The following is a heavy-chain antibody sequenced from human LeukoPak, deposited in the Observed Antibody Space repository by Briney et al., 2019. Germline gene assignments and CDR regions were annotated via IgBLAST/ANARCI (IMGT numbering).Heavy chain of an antibody. CDR2: IIPTFGTA. Sequence: SVKVSCKASGGTFSSYAISWVRQAPGQGLEWMGGIIPTFGTANYAQKFQGRVTITADESTSTAYMELSSLRSEDTAVYYCASPSYYYDSSGYYYFDYWGQGTLVTVSS. V-gene: IGHV1-69*13. CDR3: ASPSYYYDSSGYYYFDY. CDR1: GGTFSSYA. D-gene: IGHD3-22*01. J-gene: IGHJ4*02.